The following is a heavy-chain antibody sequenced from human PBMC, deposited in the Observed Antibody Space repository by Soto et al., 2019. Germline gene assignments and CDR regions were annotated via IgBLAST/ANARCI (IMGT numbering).Heavy chain of an antibody. D-gene: IGHD3-16*01. CDR3: ARLPFPWGWFDP. J-gene: IGHJ5*02. CDR1: GSTFSDSY. Sequence: QVQLVESGGGLVKPGGFLRLSCAASGSTFSDSYMSWIRQAPGKGLEWVSYISSSGSTIYYADSVKGRFTISRDNAKNSLYLQMNSLRADDTAVYYCARLPFPWGWFDPWGQGTLVTVSS. V-gene: IGHV3-11*01. CDR2: ISSSGSTI.